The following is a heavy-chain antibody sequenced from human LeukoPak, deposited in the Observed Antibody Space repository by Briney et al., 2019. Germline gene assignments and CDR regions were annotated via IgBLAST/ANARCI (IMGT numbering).Heavy chain of an antibody. V-gene: IGHV1-18*01. CDR3: AREGYCSGGSCYRDFDY. Sequence: GASVKVSCKASGYTFTSYGVSWVRQAPGQGLEWMGWISAYNGNTNYAQNLQDRVTMTTDTSTSTAYMELRSPRSDDTAVYYCAREGYCSGGSCYRDFDYWGQGTLVTVSS. J-gene: IGHJ4*02. CDR1: GYTFTSYG. CDR2: ISAYNGNT. D-gene: IGHD2-15*01.